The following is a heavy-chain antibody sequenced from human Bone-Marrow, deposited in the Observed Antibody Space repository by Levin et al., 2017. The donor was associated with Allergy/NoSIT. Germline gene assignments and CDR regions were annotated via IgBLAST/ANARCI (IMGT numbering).Heavy chain of an antibody. CDR1: GYSFNNYW. CDR3: ARHNDRRDYVRPGSFVDY. V-gene: IGHV5-51*01. CDR2: IYPGDSDT. Sequence: GESLKISCTGSGYSFNNYWIAWVRQVPGIGLEWMGFIYPGDSDTRYNPSFQGQVTISADKSSSSAYLQWSSLKASDTGIYYCARHNDRRDYVRPGSFVDYWGQGTLVTVSS. D-gene: IGHD4-17*01. J-gene: IGHJ4*02.